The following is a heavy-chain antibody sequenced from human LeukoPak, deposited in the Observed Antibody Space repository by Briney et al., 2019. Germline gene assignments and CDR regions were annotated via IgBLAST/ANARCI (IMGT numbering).Heavy chain of an antibody. CDR3: ASPYSSSWYVKEYYFDY. D-gene: IGHD6-13*01. CDR1: GGSISSSSYY. CDR2: IYYSGST. Sequence: SETLSLTCTVSGGSISSSSYYWGWIRQPPGKRLEWIGSIYYSGSTYYNPALKSRVTISVDTSKNQFSLKLSSVTAADTAVYYCASPYSSSWYVKEYYFDYWGQGTLVTVSS. V-gene: IGHV4-39*01. J-gene: IGHJ4*02.